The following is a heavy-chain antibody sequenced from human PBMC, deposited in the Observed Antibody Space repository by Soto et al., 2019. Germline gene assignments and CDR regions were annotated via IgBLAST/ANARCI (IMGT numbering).Heavy chain of an antibody. J-gene: IGHJ5*02. V-gene: IGHV1-8*01. Sequence: QEQLVQSGAEVKKPGASVKVSCKTSGYTFTDYDINWVRQATGQGLEWIGWMNPNSGETGYAQKFRGRVTMTWSASLSTAYLELSSLRSEXTAVYYCARVAVAARPRWYNWFDPWGQGTXVXXSS. CDR2: MNPNSGET. D-gene: IGHD2-15*01. CDR3: ARVAVAARPRWYNWFDP. CDR1: GYTFTDYD.